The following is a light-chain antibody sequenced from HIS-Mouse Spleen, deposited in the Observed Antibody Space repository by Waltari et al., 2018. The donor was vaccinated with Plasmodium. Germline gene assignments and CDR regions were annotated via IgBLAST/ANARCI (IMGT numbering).Light chain of an antibody. Sequence: SYELTQPPSVSVSPGQTARITCSGDKLGDKYACWYQQNTGQSPVLVIYQDSKRPSGIPERFSGSNSGNTATLTISGTQAMDEADYYGQAWDSSTDYVFGTGTKVTVL. CDR1: KLGDKY. CDR2: QDS. V-gene: IGLV3-1*01. CDR3: QAWDSSTDYV. J-gene: IGLJ1*01.